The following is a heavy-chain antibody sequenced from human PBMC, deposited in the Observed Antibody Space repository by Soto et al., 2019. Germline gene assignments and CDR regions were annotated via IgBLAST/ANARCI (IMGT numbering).Heavy chain of an antibody. Sequence: ASVKVSCKASGYTFTSYAMHWVRQAPGQRLEWMGWINAGNGNTKYSQKFQGRVTITRDTSASTAYMELSSLRSEDTAVYYCARVPMVSFRWFDPWGQGTLVTVSS. D-gene: IGHD3-10*01. CDR3: ARVPMVSFRWFDP. J-gene: IGHJ5*02. CDR2: INAGNGNT. V-gene: IGHV1-3*01. CDR1: GYTFTSYA.